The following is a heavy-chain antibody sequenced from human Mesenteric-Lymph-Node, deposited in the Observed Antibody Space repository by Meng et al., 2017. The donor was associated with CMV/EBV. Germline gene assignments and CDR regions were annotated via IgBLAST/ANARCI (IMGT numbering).Heavy chain of an antibody. CDR3: AKDTVIAARRENYYYGMDV. D-gene: IGHD6-13*01. J-gene: IGHJ6*02. CDR2: IWYDGSSK. V-gene: IGHV3-30*02. CDR1: GFTFSSYG. Sequence: GESLKISCAASGFTFSSYGMHRVRQAPGKGLEWVAFIWYDGSSKFYADSVKGRFTISRDNSKNTLYLQMNSLRGEDTAVYYCAKDTVIAARRENYYYGMDVWGQGTTVTVSS.